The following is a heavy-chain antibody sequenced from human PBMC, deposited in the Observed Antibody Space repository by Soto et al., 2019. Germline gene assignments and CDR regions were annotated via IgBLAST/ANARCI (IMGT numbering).Heavy chain of an antibody. V-gene: IGHV4-30-2*01. CDR1: GGSISSGGYS. CDR3: TAGGGLPRYY. CDR2: INHSGST. J-gene: IGHJ4*02. D-gene: IGHD5-12*01. Sequence: QLQLQESGSGLVKPSQTLSLTCAVSGGSISSGGYSWSWIRQPPGKGLEWIGYINHSGSTYYNPSLQSRVTISVDRSKNQFTLKPSSVTAAATAVYYCTAGGGLPRYYWGQGTLVTVSS.